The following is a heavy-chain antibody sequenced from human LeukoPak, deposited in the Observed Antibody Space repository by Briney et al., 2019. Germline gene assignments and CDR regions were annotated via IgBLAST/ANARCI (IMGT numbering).Heavy chain of an antibody. CDR1: GGSISSYY. D-gene: IGHD3-10*01. J-gene: IGHJ5*02. Sequence: SETLSLTCTVSGGSISSYYWSWIRQPPGKGLEWIGYIYATGSTNYNPSLKSRVTISVDTSMNQFSLNLRSVTAADTAVYYCARHGSVRSPLGPWGQGTLVTVSS. CDR3: ARHGSVRSPLGP. V-gene: IGHV4-4*09. CDR2: IYATGST.